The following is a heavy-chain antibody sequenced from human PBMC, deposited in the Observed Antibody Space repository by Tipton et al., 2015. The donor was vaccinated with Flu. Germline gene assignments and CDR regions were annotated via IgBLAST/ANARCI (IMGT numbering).Heavy chain of an antibody. J-gene: IGHJ4*02. V-gene: IGHV4-59*08. CDR3: ARRKTVTTRLTYFDY. D-gene: IGHD4-17*01. CDR1: GGSIRGYY. CDR2: IYYSGST. Sequence: TLSLTCTVSGGSIRGYYWNWIRQFPGKGLEWIGYIYYSGSTNYNPSLKSRVTISVDTSKNQFSLKLSSVTAADTAVYYCARRKTVTTRLTYFDYWGQGTLVTVSS.